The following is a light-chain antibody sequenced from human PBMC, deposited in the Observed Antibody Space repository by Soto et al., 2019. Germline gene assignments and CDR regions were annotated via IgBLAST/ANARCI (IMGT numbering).Light chain of an antibody. V-gene: IGKV1-5*01. CDR3: QQYNSYSYT. J-gene: IGKJ5*01. CDR2: DAS. Sequence: DIQMTQSPSTLSASVGDRVTITCRASQSISSWLVWYQQKPGKAPKLLIYDASSLESGVPSRFSGSGSATEFTLTISSLQPDDFATYYCQQYNSYSYTFGQGTRLEIK. CDR1: QSISSW.